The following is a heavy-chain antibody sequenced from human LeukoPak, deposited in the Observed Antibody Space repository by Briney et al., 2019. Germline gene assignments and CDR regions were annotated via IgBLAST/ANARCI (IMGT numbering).Heavy chain of an antibody. CDR1: GFTFSSYS. J-gene: IGHJ4*02. Sequence: GGSLRLSCAASGFTFSSYSMNWVRQAPGKGLEWVSSISSSSSYIYYADSVKGRFTISRDNAKNSLYLQMNSLRAEDTAVYYCARDRGIAVADRNFDYWGQGTLVTVSS. CDR2: ISSSSSYI. CDR3: ARDRGIAVADRNFDY. V-gene: IGHV3-21*01. D-gene: IGHD6-19*01.